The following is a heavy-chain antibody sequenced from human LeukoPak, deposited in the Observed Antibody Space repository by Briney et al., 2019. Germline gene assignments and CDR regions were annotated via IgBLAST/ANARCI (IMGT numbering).Heavy chain of an antibody. CDR1: GFTFSGYE. CDR3: GRDSVSDTSGYLFDY. Sequence: GGSLRLSCAASGFTFSGYELSWVRQAPGKGLEWVSYISSSGTIYYADSVKGRFTISRDNAKYSPYLQMNSLRAEDTAVYYCGRDSVSDTSGYLFDYWGQGILVTVSS. J-gene: IGHJ4*02. D-gene: IGHD3-22*01. CDR2: ISSSGTI. V-gene: IGHV3-48*03.